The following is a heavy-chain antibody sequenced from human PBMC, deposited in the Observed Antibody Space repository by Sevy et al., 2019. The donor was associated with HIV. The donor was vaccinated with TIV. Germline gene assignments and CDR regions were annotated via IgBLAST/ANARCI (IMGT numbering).Heavy chain of an antibody. J-gene: IGHJ6*02. Sequence: GGSLRLSCVASGFTFSNYWMSWVRQAPGKGLEWVAYIKRDGSEKYYVASVKGRFTISRDNDKTSLYLQMNSLRDEDTAVYYCARDCNSATCLWGLDVWGPGTTVTVSS. V-gene: IGHV3-7*03. CDR3: ARDCNSATCLWGLDV. D-gene: IGHD1-26*01. CDR2: IKRDGSEK. CDR1: GFTFSNYW.